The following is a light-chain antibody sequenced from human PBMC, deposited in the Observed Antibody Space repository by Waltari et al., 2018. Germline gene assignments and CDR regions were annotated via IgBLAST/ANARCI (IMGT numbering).Light chain of an antibody. CDR3: CSYAGSSTFV. CDR1: SSDVGIYNL. J-gene: IGLJ2*01. V-gene: IGLV2-23*02. Sequence: QSALTQPASVSGSPGQSITISCTGTSSDVGIYNLFSWYQQHPGKAPKLMIYEVSKRPSGVSNRFSGSKSGNTASLTISGLQAEDEADYYCCSYAGSSTFVFGGGTKLTVL. CDR2: EVS.